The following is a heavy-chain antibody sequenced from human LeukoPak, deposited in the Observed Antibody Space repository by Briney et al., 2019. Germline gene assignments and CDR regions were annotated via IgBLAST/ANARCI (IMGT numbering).Heavy chain of an antibody. Sequence: SQTLSLTCAISGDSVSSNSAAWNWFRQSPSRGLEWLGRTYYRSKWYDHYAVSVKSRITINPDTSKNQFSLQLNSVTPEDTAVYYCATSGSYYNPNDAFDIWGQGTMVTVSS. D-gene: IGHD3-10*01. CDR3: ATSGSYYNPNDAFDI. J-gene: IGHJ3*02. CDR1: GDSVSSNSAA. CDR2: TYYRSKWYD. V-gene: IGHV6-1*01.